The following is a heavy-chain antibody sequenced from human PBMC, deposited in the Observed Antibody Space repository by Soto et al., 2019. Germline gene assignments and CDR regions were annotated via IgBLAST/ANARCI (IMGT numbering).Heavy chain of an antibody. J-gene: IGHJ4*02. Sequence: GGSLRLSCAASGFTFSSYAMHWVRQAPGKGLEWVAVISYDGSNKYYADSVKGRFTISRDNSKNTLYLQMNSLRAEDTAVYYCARDPGPAVSSSSPGYYFDYWGQGTLVTVSS. CDR2: ISYDGSNK. V-gene: IGHV3-30-3*01. CDR3: ARDPGPAVSSSSPGYYFDY. CDR1: GFTFSSYA. D-gene: IGHD6-6*01.